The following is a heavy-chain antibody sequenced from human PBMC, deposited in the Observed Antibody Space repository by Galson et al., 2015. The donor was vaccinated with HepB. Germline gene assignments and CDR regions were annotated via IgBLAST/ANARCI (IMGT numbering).Heavy chain of an antibody. V-gene: IGHV3-11*01. J-gene: IGHJ4*02. CDR2: ISSSGSTI. Sequence: SLRLSCAASGFTFSDYYMSWLRQAPGKGLEWVSYISSSGSTIYYADSVKGRFTISRDNAKNSLYLQMNSLRAEDTAVYYCARDLSISIVVVPAAIPSLGYWGQGTLVTVSS. D-gene: IGHD2-2*02. CDR3: ARDLSISIVVVPAAIPSLGY. CDR1: GFTFSDYY.